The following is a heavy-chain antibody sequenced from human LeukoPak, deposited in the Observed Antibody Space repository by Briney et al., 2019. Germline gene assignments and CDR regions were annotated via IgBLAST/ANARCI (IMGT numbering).Heavy chain of an antibody. V-gene: IGHV3-21*01. Sequence: PGGSLRLSCAASGFTFSDYAMNWVRQAPGKGLEWVSSISSGGSYISYGDSVKGRFTVSRDNAKDSLFLQMRSLRDEDTAVYYCARGPALYCTSSSCLDGVDWGQGTLVSVSS. D-gene: IGHD2-2*01. CDR1: GFTFSDYA. J-gene: IGHJ4*02. CDR3: ARGPALYCTSSSCLDGVD. CDR2: ISSGGSYI.